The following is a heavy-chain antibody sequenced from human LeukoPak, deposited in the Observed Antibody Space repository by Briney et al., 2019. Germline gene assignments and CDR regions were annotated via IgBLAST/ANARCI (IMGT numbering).Heavy chain of an antibody. D-gene: IGHD3-22*01. V-gene: IGHV3-23*01. CDR1: GFTFSSDA. Sequence: GGSLRLSCAASGFTFSSDAMSWVRQAPGKGLEWVSPISGSGGSTYYADSVKGRFTISRDNSKNTLYLQMNSLRAEDTAVYYCAKTKISSGYLPRDWGQGTLVTVSS. CDR2: ISGSGGST. J-gene: IGHJ4*02. CDR3: AKTKISSGYLPRD.